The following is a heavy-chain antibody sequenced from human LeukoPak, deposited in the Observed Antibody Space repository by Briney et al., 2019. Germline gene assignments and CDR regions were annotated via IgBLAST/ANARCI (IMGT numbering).Heavy chain of an antibody. V-gene: IGHV1-2*02. CDR2: ISPNSGGT. CDR3: ARSGRGYSSGWAYYYYGMDV. CDR1: GYTFTGYY. J-gene: IGHJ6*02. D-gene: IGHD6-19*01. Sequence: GASVKVSCKASGYTFTGYYMHWVRQAPGQGLEWMGWISPNSGGTNYAQKFQGRVTMTRDTSISTAYMELSRLRSDDTAVYYCARSGRGYSSGWAYYYYGMDVWGQGTTVTVSS.